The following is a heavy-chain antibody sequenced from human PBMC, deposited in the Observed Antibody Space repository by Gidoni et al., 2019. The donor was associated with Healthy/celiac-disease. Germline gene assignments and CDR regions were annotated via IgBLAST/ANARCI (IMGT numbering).Heavy chain of an antibody. J-gene: IGHJ5*02. CDR1: GFSLSTSGGG. CDR3: AHRPAISGGTGYYKGAWFDP. D-gene: IGHD3-9*01. Sequence: QITLKESGPTLVKPTQTLTLTCTFSGFSLSTSGGGVGWIRQPPGKALEWLALIYWDDDKRYSPSLKSRLTITKDTSKNQVVLTMTNMDPVDTATYYCAHRPAISGGTGYYKGAWFDPWGQGTLVTVSS. V-gene: IGHV2-5*02. CDR2: IYWDDDK.